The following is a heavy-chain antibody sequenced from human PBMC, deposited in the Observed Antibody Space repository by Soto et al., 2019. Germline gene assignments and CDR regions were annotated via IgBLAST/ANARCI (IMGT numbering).Heavy chain of an antibody. J-gene: IGHJ4*02. CDR3: ARGCGSGSYCAAFDY. D-gene: IGHD3-10*01. Sequence: ASVKVSCKASGYTFTSYGISWVRRAPGQGLEWMGWISAYNGNTNYAQKLQGRVTMTTDTSTSTAYMELRSLRSGDTAVYYCARGCGSGSYCAAFDYWGQGTLVTVSS. CDR2: ISAYNGNT. V-gene: IGHV1-18*04. CDR1: GYTFTSYG.